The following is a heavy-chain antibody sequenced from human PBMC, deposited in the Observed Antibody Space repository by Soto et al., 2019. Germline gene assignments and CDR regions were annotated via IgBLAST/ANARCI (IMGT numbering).Heavy chain of an antibody. V-gene: IGHV3-23*01. CDR2: ISDGGDLT. D-gene: IGHD3-22*01. CDR1: GFAFSSHP. Sequence: LRLSCAASGFAFSSHPMIWVRQAPEKGLEWVAGISDGGDLTYNADSVRGRFTISRDNSRNTLYLQMNGLRAEDTAVYFCVRDYYDTSGYPNTFDMWGQGTMVTV. J-gene: IGHJ3*02. CDR3: VRDYYDTSGYPNTFDM.